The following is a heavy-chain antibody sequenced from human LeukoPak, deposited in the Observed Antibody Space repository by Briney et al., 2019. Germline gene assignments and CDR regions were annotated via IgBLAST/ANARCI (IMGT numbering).Heavy chain of an antibody. CDR2: ISVGGGDT. Sequence: GGSLRLSCAASGFIFSSHVMGWVRQAPGKGLEWVSSISVGGGDTFASDSVKGRFTITRENSKNTLYLQMTGLRVEDTAVYFCAKLNLGEMAYFDSWGQGTLVTVSS. J-gene: IGHJ4*02. D-gene: IGHD3-16*01. CDR3: AKLNLGEMAYFDS. CDR1: GFIFSSHV. V-gene: IGHV3-23*01.